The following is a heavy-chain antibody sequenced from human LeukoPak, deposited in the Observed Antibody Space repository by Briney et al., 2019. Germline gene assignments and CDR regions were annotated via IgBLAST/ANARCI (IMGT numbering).Heavy chain of an antibody. Sequence: GRSLRLSCAASGFTFSSYGMHCVRQAPGKGLEWVSVIYSDGSTFYADSVKGRFTISRDNSKNTLYPQMNSLRADDTAVYFCARDHRIGGSWGQGTLVTVSS. D-gene: IGHD3-16*01. CDR3: ARDHRIGGS. CDR1: GFTFSSYG. J-gene: IGHJ4*02. CDR2: IYSDGST. V-gene: IGHV3-53*01.